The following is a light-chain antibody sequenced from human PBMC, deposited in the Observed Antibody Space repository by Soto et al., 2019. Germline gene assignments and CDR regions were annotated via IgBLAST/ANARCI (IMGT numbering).Light chain of an antibody. CDR1: QSVGSN. V-gene: IGKV3-15*01. Sequence: IRHSPTSLALCPGRRGTLSCRSSQSVGSNLAWYQQKFGQAPRLLIYGASTRATDIPARFSGSGSETELTLTICSLQSEDFAIYYCQQYNDWLPVTFGQGTRLEIK. J-gene: IGKJ5*01. CDR2: GAS. CDR3: QQYNDWLPVT.